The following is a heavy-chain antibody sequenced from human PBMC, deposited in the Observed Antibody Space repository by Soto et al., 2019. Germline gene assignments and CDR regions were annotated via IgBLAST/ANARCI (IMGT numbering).Heavy chain of an antibody. V-gene: IGHV3-64*01. CDR2: ISSNGGST. Sequence: GGSLRLSCAASGFTFSSYAMHWVRQAPGKGLEYVSVISSNGGSTYYANSVKGRFTISRDNSKNTLYLQMNSLRAEDTAVYYCARNSGYDSSVVVPRYNWFEDPWGQGTLVTVSS. CDR1: GFTFSSYA. D-gene: IGHD5-12*01. J-gene: IGHJ5*02. CDR3: ARNSGYDSSVVVPRYNWFEDP.